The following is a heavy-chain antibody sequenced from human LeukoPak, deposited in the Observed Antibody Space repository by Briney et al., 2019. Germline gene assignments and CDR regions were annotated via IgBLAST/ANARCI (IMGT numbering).Heavy chain of an antibody. CDR3: ARDLHTYGSGRGFDY. V-gene: IGHV1-18*01. CDR1: GYTFTSYG. J-gene: IGHJ4*02. D-gene: IGHD3-10*01. CDR2: ISAYNGNT. Sequence: ASVKVSCKASGYTFTSYGISWVRQAPGQGLEWMGWISAYNGNTNYAQKLQGRVTMTTDTSTSTAYMELRSLRSDDTAVYYCARDLHTYGSGRGFDYWGQGTLVTVSS.